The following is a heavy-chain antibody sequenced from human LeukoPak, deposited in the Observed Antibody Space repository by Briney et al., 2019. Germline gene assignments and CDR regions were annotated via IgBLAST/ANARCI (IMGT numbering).Heavy chain of an antibody. J-gene: IGHJ5*02. Sequence: PGGSLRLSCAASGFAFSSYWMHWVRQAPEKGLVWVSRINSDGSSTTYADSVQDRFTISRDNAKNTLYLQMNSLRADDTAVYYCARSVYSYYANWFDPWGQGTLVTVSS. D-gene: IGHD4-11*01. CDR3: ARSVYSYYANWFDP. V-gene: IGHV3-74*01. CDR2: INSDGSST. CDR1: GFAFSSYW.